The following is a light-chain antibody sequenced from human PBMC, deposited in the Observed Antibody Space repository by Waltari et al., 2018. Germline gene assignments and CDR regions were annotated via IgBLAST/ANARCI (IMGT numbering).Light chain of an antibody. Sequence: DIQMTQSLSSLSASVGDRVTITCRASQSISSYLNWYQQKPGIAPKLLIYAASSLQSGVPSRFSGSGSGRDFTLIISSLQPEDFATYSCQQSYSHTRTFGQGTKVEIK. CDR2: AAS. J-gene: IGKJ1*01. CDR3: QQSYSHTRT. CDR1: QSISSY. V-gene: IGKV1-39*01.